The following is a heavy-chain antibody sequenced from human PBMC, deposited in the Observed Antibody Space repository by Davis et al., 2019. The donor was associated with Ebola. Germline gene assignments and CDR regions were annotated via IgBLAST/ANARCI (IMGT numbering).Heavy chain of an antibody. V-gene: IGHV3-23*01. J-gene: IGHJ5*02. D-gene: IGHD3-3*01. CDR1: GFTFSSYA. Sequence: GESLKISCAASGFTFSSYAMSWVRQAPGKGLEWVSAISGSGGSTYYADSVKGRFTISRDNSKNTLYLQMNSLRAEDTAVYYCATNRITIFGVGFDWFDPWGQGTLVTVSS. CDR3: ATNRITIFGVGFDWFDP. CDR2: ISGSGGST.